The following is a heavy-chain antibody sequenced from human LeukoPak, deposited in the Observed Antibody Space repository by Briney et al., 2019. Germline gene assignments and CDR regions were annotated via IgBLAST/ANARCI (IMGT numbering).Heavy chain of an antibody. CDR3: ARPVQNYYDSSGYDY. CDR2: ISSSGSTI. V-gene: IGHV3-11*01. CDR1: GFTLSNYY. Sequence: GGSLRLSCAASGFTLSNYYMSWIRQAPGKGLEWVSYISSSGSTIYYADSVKGRFTISRDNAKNSLFLQMNSLSAEDTAVYYCARPVQNYYDSSGYDYWGQGTLVTVSS. D-gene: IGHD3-22*01. J-gene: IGHJ4*02.